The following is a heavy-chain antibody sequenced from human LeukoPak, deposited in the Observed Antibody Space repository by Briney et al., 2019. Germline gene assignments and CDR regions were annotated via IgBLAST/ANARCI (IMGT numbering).Heavy chain of an antibody. V-gene: IGHV4-59*01. J-gene: IGHJ4*02. D-gene: IGHD3-22*01. CDR3: ARGLYYYDSSGYPPPSFDY. CDR1: GGSISSYY. Sequence: PSETLSLTCTVSGGSISSYYWSWIRQPPGKGLEWIGYIYYSGSTNYNPSLKSRVTISVDTSKNQFSLKLSSVTAADTAVYYCARGLYYYDSSGYPPPSFDYWGQGTLVTVSS. CDR2: IYYSGST.